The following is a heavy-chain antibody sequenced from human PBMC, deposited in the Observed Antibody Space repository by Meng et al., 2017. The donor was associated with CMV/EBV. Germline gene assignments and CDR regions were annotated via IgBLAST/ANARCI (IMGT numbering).Heavy chain of an antibody. D-gene: IGHD3-3*01. Sequence: QVQLVESGGGVVQPGRSLRLSLAASGFTFSSYAMHWVRQAPGKGLEWVAVISYDGSNKYYADSVKGRFTISRDNSKNTLYLQMNSLRAEDTAVYYCARAEVGVVLAPGDYWGQGTLVTVSS. CDR3: ARAEVGVVLAPGDY. CDR2: ISYDGSNK. J-gene: IGHJ4*02. CDR1: GFTFSSYA. V-gene: IGHV3-30-3*01.